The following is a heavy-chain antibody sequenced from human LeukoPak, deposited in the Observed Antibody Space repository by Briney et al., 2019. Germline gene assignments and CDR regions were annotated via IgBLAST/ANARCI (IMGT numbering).Heavy chain of an antibody. CDR1: GYRFTIYW. V-gene: IGHV5-51*01. Sequence: PGGSLRLSCKASGYRFTIYWMAWVRQMPGKGLETMGIIYPGDSDTRYSPSFQGQVTISADKSINTAYLQWSSLKASDTAMYYCARRSQILWWLDVWGKGTTVTVSS. J-gene: IGHJ6*04. D-gene: IGHD2-21*01. CDR3: ARRSQILWWLDV. CDR2: IYPGDSDT.